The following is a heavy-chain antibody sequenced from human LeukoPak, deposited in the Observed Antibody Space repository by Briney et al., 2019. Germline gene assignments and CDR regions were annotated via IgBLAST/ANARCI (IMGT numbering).Heavy chain of an antibody. CDR1: GFTFSNAW. Sequence: KAGGSLRLSCAASGFTFSNAWMSWVRQAPGKGLEWVGRIKGKIDDGTTDYAAPVKGRFMISRDDSKNTLYLQMNSLKTEDTAVYYCTILGYTYGRFDYWGQGTLVTVSS. CDR3: TILGYTYGRFDY. CDR2: IKGKIDDGTT. V-gene: IGHV3-15*01. D-gene: IGHD5-18*01. J-gene: IGHJ4*02.